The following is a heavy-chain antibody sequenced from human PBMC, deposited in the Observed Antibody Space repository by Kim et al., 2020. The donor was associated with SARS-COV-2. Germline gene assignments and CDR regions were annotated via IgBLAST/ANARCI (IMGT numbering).Heavy chain of an antibody. CDR2: ISGSGGST. CDR3: AKNHFGVVWVPGNWFDP. CDR1: GFTFSSYA. D-gene: IGHD3-3*01. V-gene: IGHV3-23*01. J-gene: IGHJ5*02. Sequence: GGSLRLSCAASGFTFSSYAMSWVRQAPGKGLEWVSAISGSGGSTYYADSVKGRFTISRDNSKNTLYLQMNSLRAEDTAVYYCAKNHFGVVWVPGNWFDPWGQGTLVTVSS.